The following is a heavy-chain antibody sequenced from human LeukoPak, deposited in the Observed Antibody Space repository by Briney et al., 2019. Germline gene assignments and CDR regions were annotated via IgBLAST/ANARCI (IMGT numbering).Heavy chain of an antibody. V-gene: IGHV3-30-3*01. D-gene: IGHD3-10*01. CDR3: ARDFRFSMDV. CDR1: GFIFSSYA. CDR2: ISYDGSNK. Sequence: GRSLRLSCAASGFIFSSYAMHWVRQAPGKGLEWVAVISYDGSNKYYADSVKGRFTISRDNSKNTLYLQMNSLRAEDTAVYYCARDFRFSMDVWGKGTTVTVSS. J-gene: IGHJ6*03.